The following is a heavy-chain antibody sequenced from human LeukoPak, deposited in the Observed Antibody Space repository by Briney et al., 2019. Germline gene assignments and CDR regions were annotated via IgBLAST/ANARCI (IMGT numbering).Heavy chain of an antibody. CDR2: IYSGGST. V-gene: IGHV3-53*01. D-gene: IGHD5-12*01. CDR1: GFTVSSNY. Sequence: GGSLRLSCAASGFTVSSNYMSWVRQPPGKGLEWVSLIYSGGSTYYADAVKGRFTISRDNAKNSLYLQINSLRAEDTAVYYCARVGLDRRGYSGYEAFDYWGQGTLVTVSS. J-gene: IGHJ4*02. CDR3: ARVGLDRRGYSGYEAFDY.